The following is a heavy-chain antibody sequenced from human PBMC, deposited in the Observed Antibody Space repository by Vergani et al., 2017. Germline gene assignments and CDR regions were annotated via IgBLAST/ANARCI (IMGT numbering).Heavy chain of an antibody. Sequence: VQLVQSGAEVKKPGASVKVSCKASGYTFTSYGISWVRQAPGQGLEWMGWISAYNGNTNYAQKLQGRVTMTTDTSTSTAYMELRSLRSDDTAVYYCARAYYDFWSGYGAGYYYGMDVWGQGTTVTVSS. CDR1: GYTFTSYG. CDR3: ARAYYDFWSGYGAGYYYGMDV. CDR2: ISAYNGNT. V-gene: IGHV1-18*01. J-gene: IGHJ6*02. D-gene: IGHD3-3*01.